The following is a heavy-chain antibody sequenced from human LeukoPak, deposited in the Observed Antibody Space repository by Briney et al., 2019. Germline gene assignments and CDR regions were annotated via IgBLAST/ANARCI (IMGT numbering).Heavy chain of an antibody. Sequence: ASVKVSCEASGYTFTGYYIHWVRQAPGQGLEWMGWINPNSGGTTYAQKFQGRVTMTRDRSITTTYMDLSRLTSDDTAVYYCARELWSGVNDNSPHLDYWGQGTLVTVSS. CDR3: ARELWSGVNDNSPHLDY. D-gene: IGHD3-3*01. J-gene: IGHJ4*02. CDR2: INPNSGGT. CDR1: GYTFTGYY. V-gene: IGHV1-2*02.